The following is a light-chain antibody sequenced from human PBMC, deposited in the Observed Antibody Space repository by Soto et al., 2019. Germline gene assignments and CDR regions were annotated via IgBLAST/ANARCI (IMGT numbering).Light chain of an antibody. Sequence: DIQMTQSSSTLSASVGDRVTITCRASQSISSWLAWYQQKPGKAPKLLIYDASSLESGVPSRFRGSGSVTEFTLTISSLQPDDFATYYCQQYNSYSWTFGQGTKVEIK. CDR1: QSISSW. V-gene: IGKV1-5*01. J-gene: IGKJ1*01. CDR2: DAS. CDR3: QQYNSYSWT.